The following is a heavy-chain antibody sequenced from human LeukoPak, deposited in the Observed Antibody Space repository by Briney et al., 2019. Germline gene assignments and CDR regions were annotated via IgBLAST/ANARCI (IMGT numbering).Heavy chain of an antibody. CDR3: ARGQWFGEGLFYYFDL. CDR1: GGTFSSYA. CDR2: IIPIFETA. J-gene: IGHJ4*02. Sequence: AAVKVSCKASGGTFSSYAISWVRQAPGQGLEWMGGIIPIFETANYAQKFQGRVTITADKSTSTAYMELSSLTSDDTAVHYCARGQWFGEGLFYYFDLWGQGTLVTVSS. D-gene: IGHD3-10*01. V-gene: IGHV1-69*06.